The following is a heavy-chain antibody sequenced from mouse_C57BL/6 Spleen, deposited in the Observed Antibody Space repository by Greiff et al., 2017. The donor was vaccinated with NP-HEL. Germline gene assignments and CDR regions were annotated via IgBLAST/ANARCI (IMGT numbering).Heavy chain of an antibody. CDR1: GYTFTSYW. D-gene: IGHD4-1*01. CDR2: IDPSDSYT. Sequence: QVQLQQPGAELVKPGASVKLSCKASGYTFTSYWMQWVKQRPGQGLEWIGEIDPSDSYTNYNQKFKGKATLTVDTSSSTAYMQLSSLTSEDSAVYYCARGLGPLFDYWGQGTTLTVSS. CDR3: ARGLGPLFDY. V-gene: IGHV1-50*01. J-gene: IGHJ2*01.